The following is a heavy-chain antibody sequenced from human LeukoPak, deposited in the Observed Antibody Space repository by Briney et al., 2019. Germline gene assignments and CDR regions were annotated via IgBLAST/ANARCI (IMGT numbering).Heavy chain of an antibody. CDR2: INPKSGGT. CDR3: ARGTVGAASYFDY. D-gene: IGHD1-26*01. J-gene: IGHJ4*02. Sequence: ASVKVSCKASGYSFTGHYMHWVRQAPGQGLEWMGWINPKSGGTNYAQKLQGRVTMTTDTSTSTAYMELRSLRSDDTAVYYCARGTVGAASYFDYWGQGTLVTVSS. CDR1: GYSFTGHY. V-gene: IGHV1-2*02.